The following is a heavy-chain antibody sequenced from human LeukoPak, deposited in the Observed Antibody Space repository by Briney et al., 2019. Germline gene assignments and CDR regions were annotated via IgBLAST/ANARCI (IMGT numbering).Heavy chain of an antibody. CDR1: GDSISSVNYY. V-gene: IGHV4-30-4*01. J-gene: IGHJ4*02. CDR2: ISYSGAT. D-gene: IGHD4-17*01. Sequence: PSETLSLTCTVSGDSISSVNYYWSWIRQPPGKGLEWIGYISYSGATYYSASLKSRIIISRDTSKNQFSLKLSSVTAADTAVYYCAREEAYGDYSYFDYWGQGTLVTVSS. CDR3: AREEAYGDYSYFDY.